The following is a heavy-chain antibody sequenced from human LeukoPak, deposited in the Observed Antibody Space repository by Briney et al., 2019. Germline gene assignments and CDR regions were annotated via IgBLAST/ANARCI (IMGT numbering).Heavy chain of an antibody. D-gene: IGHD6-19*01. J-gene: IGHJ4*02. CDR3: ATSGNSSGWYAY. Sequence: PSETLSLTCTVSGGSISSYYWSWIRQPPGKGLEWIGYIYHSGSTYYNPSLKSRVTISVDRSKNQFSLKLSSVTAADTAVYYCATSGNSSGWYAYWGQGTLVTVSS. V-gene: IGHV4-59*12. CDR2: IYHSGST. CDR1: GGSISSYY.